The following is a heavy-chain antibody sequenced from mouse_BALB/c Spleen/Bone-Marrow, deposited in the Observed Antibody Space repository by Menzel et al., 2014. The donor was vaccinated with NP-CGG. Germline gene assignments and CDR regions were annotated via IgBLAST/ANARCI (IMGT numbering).Heavy chain of an antibody. Sequence: EVQVVESGGGLVQPGGSRKLSCAASGFTFSSFGMHWVRQAPEKGLEWVAYINSGSSTIYYADTVKGRFTISRDSPKNTLFLQMTSLRSEDTAMYYCTRGGNWDDFDYWGQGTTLAVSS. CDR1: GFTFSSFG. CDR3: TRGGNWDDFDY. V-gene: IGHV5-17*02. D-gene: IGHD4-1*01. J-gene: IGHJ2*01. CDR2: INSGSSTI.